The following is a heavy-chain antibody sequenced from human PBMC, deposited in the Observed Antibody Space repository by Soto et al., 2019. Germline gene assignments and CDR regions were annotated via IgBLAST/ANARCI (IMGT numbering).Heavy chain of an antibody. Sequence: ASVKVSCKASGYTFTSYGISWVRQAPGQGLEWMGWISAYNGNTNYAQKLQGRVTMTTDTSTSTAYMELRSLRSDDTAVYYCARVLKTYYYGSGSYFPTIYFDYWGQGTLVTVPQ. CDR1: GYTFTSYG. J-gene: IGHJ4*02. CDR2: ISAYNGNT. CDR3: ARVLKTYYYGSGSYFPTIYFDY. V-gene: IGHV1-18*04. D-gene: IGHD3-10*01.